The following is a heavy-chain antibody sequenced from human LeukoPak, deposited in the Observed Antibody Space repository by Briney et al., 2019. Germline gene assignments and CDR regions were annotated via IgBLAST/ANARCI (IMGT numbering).Heavy chain of an antibody. CDR3: ARVEFAGVVVAAPGYMDV. J-gene: IGHJ6*03. Sequence: PGGSLRLSCAASGFTFSSYGMHWVRQAPGKGLEWVAVISYDGSNKYYADSVKGRFTISRDNSKNTLYLQMNSLRAEDTAVYYCARVEFAGVVVAAPGYMDVWGKGTTVTVSS. CDR1: GFTFSSYG. D-gene: IGHD2-15*01. V-gene: IGHV3-30*03. CDR2: ISYDGSNK.